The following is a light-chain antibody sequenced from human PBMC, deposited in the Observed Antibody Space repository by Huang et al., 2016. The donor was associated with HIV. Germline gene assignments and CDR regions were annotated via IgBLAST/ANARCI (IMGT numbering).Light chain of an antibody. V-gene: IGKV3-20*01. Sequence: EIVLTQSPGTLSLSPGERATLSCRASQSVSSSDLAWYQQKPGQAPRLLIYGASRRATGSPDRFSGSGSGTDFTLTISRLEPEDFAVDYCQQYGSSPWTFGQGTKVEIK. CDR1: QSVSSSD. CDR2: GAS. CDR3: QQYGSSPWT. J-gene: IGKJ1*01.